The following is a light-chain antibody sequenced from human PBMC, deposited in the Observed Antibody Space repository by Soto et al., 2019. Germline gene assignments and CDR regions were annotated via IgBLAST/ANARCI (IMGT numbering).Light chain of an antibody. CDR3: MQALQTPLT. V-gene: IGKV2-28*01. J-gene: IGKJ4*01. CDR1: QSLLHSNGYNY. Sequence: DIVMTQSPLSLPVTPGGPASISCRSSQSLLHSNGYNYLDWYLQKPGQSPQFLIYMGSNRASGVPDRFSGSGSGTDFTLKISRVEAEDVGVYYCMQALQTPLTFGGGTKVEIK. CDR2: MGS.